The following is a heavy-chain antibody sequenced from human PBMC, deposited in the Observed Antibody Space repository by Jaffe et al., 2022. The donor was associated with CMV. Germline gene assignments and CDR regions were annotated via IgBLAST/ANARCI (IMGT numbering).Heavy chain of an antibody. CDR3: ARDNYYYDSSGYYYSDY. Sequence: EVQLVESGGGLVKPGGSLRLSCAASGFTFSSYSMNWVRQAPGKGLEWVSSISSSSSYIYYADSVKGRFTISRDNAKNSLYLQMNSLRAEDTAVYYCARDNYYYDSSGYYYSDYWGQGTLVTVSS. J-gene: IGHJ4*02. CDR2: ISSSSSYI. D-gene: IGHD3-22*01. CDR1: GFTFSSYS. V-gene: IGHV3-21*01.